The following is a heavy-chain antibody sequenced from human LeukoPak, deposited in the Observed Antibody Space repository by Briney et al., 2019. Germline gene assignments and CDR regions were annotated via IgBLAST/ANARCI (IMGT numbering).Heavy chain of an antibody. D-gene: IGHD3-10*01. CDR3: WGFGFITPFDY. CDR1: GFTFSSYG. V-gene: IGHV3-30*03. Sequence: GGSLRLSCAASGFTFSSYGMHWVRQAPGKGLEWVAVISYDGSNKYYADSVKGRFTISRDNSKNTLYLQMNSLRAEDTAVYYCWGFGFITPFDYWGRGTLVTVSS. CDR2: ISYDGSNK. J-gene: IGHJ4*02.